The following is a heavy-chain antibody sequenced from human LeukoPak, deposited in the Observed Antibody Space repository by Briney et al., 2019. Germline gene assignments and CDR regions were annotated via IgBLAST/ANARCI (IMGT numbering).Heavy chain of an antibody. CDR2: ISYDGSNK. D-gene: IGHD6-13*01. CDR1: GFTFSSYG. CDR3: AKDRIAAAATSPFDY. Sequence: GGSLRLSCAASGFTFSSYGMHWVRQAPGKGLEWVAVISYDGSNKYYADSVKGRFAISRDNSKNTLYLQMNSLRAEDTAVYYCAKDRIAAAATSPFDYWGQGTLVTVSS. J-gene: IGHJ4*02. V-gene: IGHV3-30*18.